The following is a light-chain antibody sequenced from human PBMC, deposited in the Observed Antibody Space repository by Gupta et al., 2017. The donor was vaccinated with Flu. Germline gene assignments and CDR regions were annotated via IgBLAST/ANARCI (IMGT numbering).Light chain of an antibody. CDR1: SSNIGAGYD. CDR2: GND. CDR3: QSYDSSLSGYV. V-gene: IGLV1-40*01. J-gene: IGLJ1*01. Sequence: SVLTHPPSVSGAPGQRVTISCTGSSSNIGAGYDVHWYRQLPGTAPKLLIYGNDNRPSGVPDRFSASKSGTSASLAITGLQAEDEADYYCQSYDSSLSGYVFGTGTTVTVL.